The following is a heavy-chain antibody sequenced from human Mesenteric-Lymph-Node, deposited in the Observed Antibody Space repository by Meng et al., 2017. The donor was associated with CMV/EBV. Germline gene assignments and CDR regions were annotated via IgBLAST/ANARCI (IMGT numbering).Heavy chain of an antibody. V-gene: IGHV3-30*03. CDR2: ISYDGRNE. Sequence: GESLKISCAAAGFGFSSYGTHWVRQAPGKGLEWVAVISYDGRNEYLADSVKGRFTISRDNSKNTLYLQMNSLRAEDTAIYYCARRRVAAADYYYYYPMDVWGQGTTVTVSS. CDR1: GFGFSSYG. D-gene: IGHD6-13*01. CDR3: ARRRVAAADYYYYYPMDV. J-gene: IGHJ6*02.